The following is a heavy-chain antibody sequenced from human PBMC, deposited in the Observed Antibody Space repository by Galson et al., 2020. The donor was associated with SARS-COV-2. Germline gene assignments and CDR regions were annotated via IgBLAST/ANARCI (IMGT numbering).Heavy chain of an antibody. V-gene: IGHV3-30*01. CDR1: GFTFSSYA. D-gene: IGHD4-17*01. CDR2: ISYDGSNK. J-gene: IGHJ5*02. CDR3: ARGSQSHNDYGDAGKWNWFDP. Sequence: GGSLRLSCAASGFTFSSYAMHWVRQAPGKGLEWVAVISYDGSNKYYADSVKGRFTISRDNSKNTLYLQMNSLRAEDTAVYYCARGSQSHNDYGDAGKWNWFDPWGQGTLVTVSS.